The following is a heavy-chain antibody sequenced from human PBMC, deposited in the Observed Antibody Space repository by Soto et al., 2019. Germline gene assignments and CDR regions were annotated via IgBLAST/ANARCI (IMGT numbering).Heavy chain of an antibody. CDR3: AREGGYSYGYAEYFQH. Sequence: SETLSLTCTVSGGSISSYYWSWIRQPAGKGLEWIGRIYTSGSTNYNPSLKSRVTMSVDTSKNQFSLKLSSVTAADTAVYYCAREGGYSYGYAEYFQHWGQGTMVTVSS. J-gene: IGHJ1*01. D-gene: IGHD5-18*01. V-gene: IGHV4-4*07. CDR1: GGSISSYY. CDR2: IYTSGST.